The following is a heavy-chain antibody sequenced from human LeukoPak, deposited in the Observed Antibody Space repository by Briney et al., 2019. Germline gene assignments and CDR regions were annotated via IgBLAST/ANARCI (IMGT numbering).Heavy chain of an antibody. J-gene: IGHJ3*02. CDR3: ALLHRAVAGTDAFDI. CDR2: IYPSDSDS. CDR1: GYSFTNYW. V-gene: IGHV5-51*01. D-gene: IGHD6-19*01. Sequence: GASLDISCQCSGYSFTNYWIGWVRQMPGKGLEWMGIIYPSDSDSRYSPSFQGQVTISADNSISTAYLQWSSLKASDAAMYYCALLHRAVAGTDAFDIGCQGTMVIVSS.